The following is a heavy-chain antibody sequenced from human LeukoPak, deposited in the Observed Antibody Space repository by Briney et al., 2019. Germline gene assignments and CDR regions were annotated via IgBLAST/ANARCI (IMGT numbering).Heavy chain of an antibody. CDR2: VHYSGST. Sequence: SETPSLTCTVSGGTISSYYWNWIRQPPGQGLEWIGYVHYSGSTKYNPSLKSRVTISVDTSKNQFSLKLSSVIAADTAVYYCARWYSSGWAFDYWGQGTLVTVSS. CDR3: ARWYSSGWAFDY. CDR1: GGTISSYY. J-gene: IGHJ4*02. D-gene: IGHD6-19*01. V-gene: IGHV4-59*08.